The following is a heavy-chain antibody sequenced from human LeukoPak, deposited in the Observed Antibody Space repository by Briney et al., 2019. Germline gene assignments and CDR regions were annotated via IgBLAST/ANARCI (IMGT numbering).Heavy chain of an antibody. CDR1: GFTFSSHW. CDR3: ARALASGATY. D-gene: IGHD6-13*01. CDR2: INSDGSST. J-gene: IGHJ4*02. V-gene: IGHV3-74*01. Sequence: PGGSLRLSCEASGFTFSSHWMHWVRQAPEKGLVWVSRINSDGSSTSYADSVKGRFTISRDNAKNTVYLQMNSLRAEDSAEYYCARALASGATYWGQGTLVTVSS.